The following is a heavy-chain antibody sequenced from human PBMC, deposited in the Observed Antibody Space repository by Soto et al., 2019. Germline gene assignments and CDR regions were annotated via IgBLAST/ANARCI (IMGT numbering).Heavy chain of an antibody. CDR2: IYYSGST. CDR3: AAIYYDSSGYYPFDY. V-gene: IGHV4-59*01. Sequence: SETLSLTCTVSGGSISSYYWSWIRQPPGKGLEWIGYIYYSGSTNYNPSLKSRVTISVDTSKNQFSLKLSSVTAADTAVYYCAAIYYDSSGYYPFDYWGQGTLVTVSS. CDR1: GGSISSYY. J-gene: IGHJ4*02. D-gene: IGHD3-22*01.